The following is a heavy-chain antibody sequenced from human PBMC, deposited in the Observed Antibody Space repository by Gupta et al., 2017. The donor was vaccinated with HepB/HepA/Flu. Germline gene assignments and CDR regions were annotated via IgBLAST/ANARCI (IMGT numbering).Heavy chain of an antibody. V-gene: IGHV4-39*01. CDR1: GGSISSTTSY. J-gene: IGHJ4*02. CDR2: MSYGVRT. Sequence: QLQLQESGPGLVKPSETLSLTCTVSGGSISSTTSYWGWIRQPPGKGLEWIGSMSYGVRTFYNPSLKSRVSISIDTSKKQFSLDLRSVTAADTAVYYCARHPGDYHIDYWGQGTLVTVSS. D-gene: IGHD4-17*01. CDR3: ARHPGDYHIDY.